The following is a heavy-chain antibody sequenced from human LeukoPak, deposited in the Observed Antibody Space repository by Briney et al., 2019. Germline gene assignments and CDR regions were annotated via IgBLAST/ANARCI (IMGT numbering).Heavy chain of an antibody. CDR2: INHSGST. CDR3: ARGLSFGYSYGYSWSDP. J-gene: IGHJ5*02. V-gene: IGHV4-34*01. CDR1: GGSFSGYY. Sequence: SETLSLTCAVYGGSFSGYYWSWIRQPPGKGLEWIGEINHSGSTNYNPSLKSRVTISVDTSKNQFSLKLSSVTAADTAVYYCARGLSFGYSYGYSWSDPWGQGTLVTVSS. D-gene: IGHD5-18*01.